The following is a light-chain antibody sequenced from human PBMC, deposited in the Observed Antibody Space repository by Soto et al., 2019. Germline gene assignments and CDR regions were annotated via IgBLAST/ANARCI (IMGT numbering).Light chain of an antibody. CDR1: QSVSANY. Sequence: ETVLTQSPGTLSLSPGERTTLSCRTSQSVSANYLAWYQQRPGQAPRLLIYGASSRATGIPDRFSGGGSGTDFTLTISRLEPEDFAVYFCQQYGNSPYTFGQGTKLELK. J-gene: IGKJ2*01. CDR2: GAS. V-gene: IGKV3-20*01. CDR3: QQYGNSPYT.